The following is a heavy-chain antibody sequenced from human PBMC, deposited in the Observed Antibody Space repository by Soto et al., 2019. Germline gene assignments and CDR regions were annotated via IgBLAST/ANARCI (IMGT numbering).Heavy chain of an antibody. CDR3: ARLGSLWFGELLSNHHYGMAV. D-gene: IGHD3-10*01. CDR1: GFSLSTSGVG. Sequence: QITLKESGPTLVKPTQTLTLTCTFSGFSLSTSGVGVGWIRQPPGKALEWLALIYWDDDKRYSPSLKSRLTITKDTSKNQVVLTMTNMDPVDTATYYCARLGSLWFGELLSNHHYGMAVWGQGTTVTVSS. V-gene: IGHV2-5*02. CDR2: IYWDDDK. J-gene: IGHJ6*02.